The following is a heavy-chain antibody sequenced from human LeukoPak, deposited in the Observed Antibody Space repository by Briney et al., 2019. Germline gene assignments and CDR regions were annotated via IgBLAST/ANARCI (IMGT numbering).Heavy chain of an antibody. CDR2: ISPYNGDT. V-gene: IGHV1-18*01. J-gene: IGHJ6*02. Sequence: GASVKVSCKASGYTFTSYGISWVRQAPGQGLEWMGWISPYNGDTKYGQKLQGRVTTTTDTSTSTAYMELRSLRSDDTAVYYCARVGERWLQSKYYNGMDVWGQGTTVTVS. CDR3: ARVGERWLQSKYYNGMDV. CDR1: GYTFTSYG. D-gene: IGHD5-24*01.